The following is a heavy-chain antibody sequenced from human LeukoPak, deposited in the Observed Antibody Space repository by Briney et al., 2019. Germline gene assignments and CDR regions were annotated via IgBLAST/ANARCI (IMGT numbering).Heavy chain of an antibody. CDR1: GFTFSDAW. J-gene: IGHJ4*02. CDR2: IKSKADGGTT. CDR3: TADMPASSRAADY. Sequence: GGSLRLSCAASGFTFSDAWMTWVRQAPGLGLEWVGRIKSKADGGTTHYAAPVKGRFTISRDDSKSTLYLQINSLKTEDTAVYYCTADMPASSRAADYWGQGTLVTVFS. V-gene: IGHV3-15*01. D-gene: IGHD2-15*01.